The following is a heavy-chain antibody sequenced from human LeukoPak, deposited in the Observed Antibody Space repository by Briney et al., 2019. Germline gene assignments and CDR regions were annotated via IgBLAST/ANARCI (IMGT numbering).Heavy chain of an antibody. J-gene: IGHJ4*02. CDR2: IYRSGIT. CDR3: ARVNWVVDY. CDR1: SYSISSGYH. V-gene: IGHV4-38-2*02. D-gene: IGHD1-1*01. Sequence: PSETLSLTCTVSSYSISSGYHWGWIRQPPGKGLEWIGNIYRSGITYYNPSLKSRVTMSVDTSKNQFSLKLSSVTAADTAIYYCARVNWVVDYWGQGTLVTVPS.